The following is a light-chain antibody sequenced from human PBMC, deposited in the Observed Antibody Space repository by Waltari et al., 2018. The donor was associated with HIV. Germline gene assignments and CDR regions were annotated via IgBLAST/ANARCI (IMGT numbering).Light chain of an antibody. CDR2: GVI. CDR3: TSHTLTRILL. J-gene: IGLJ3*02. CDR1: SLDIGLYDF. Sequence: QSALTQPASMSGSPGPSITISCTGSSLDIGLYDFGSCSKHLPNTAPQLIIYGVIRRPLGITSRFSASKSGDVASLTISGLQAEDEADYYCTSHTLTRILLFGGGTRLTVL. V-gene: IGLV2-14*01.